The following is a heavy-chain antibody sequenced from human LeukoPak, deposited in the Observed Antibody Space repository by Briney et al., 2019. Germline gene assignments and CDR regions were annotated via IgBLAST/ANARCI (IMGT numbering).Heavy chain of an antibody. CDR1: GGSFSGYY. CDR3: ARRRPYYYGSGGGNYYYYYMDV. J-gene: IGHJ6*03. V-gene: IGHV4-34*01. D-gene: IGHD3-10*01. Sequence: SETLSLTCAVYGGSFSGYYWSWIRQPPGKGLEWIGEINHSGSTNYNPSLKSRVTISVDMPKNKFSLKLSSVTAADTAVYYCARRRPYYYGSGGGNYYYYYMDVWGKGTTVTISS. CDR2: INHSGST.